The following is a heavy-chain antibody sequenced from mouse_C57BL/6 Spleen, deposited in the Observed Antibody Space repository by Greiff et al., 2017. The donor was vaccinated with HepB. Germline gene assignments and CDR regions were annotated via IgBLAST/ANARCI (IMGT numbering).Heavy chain of an antibody. CDR1: GFSLTSYG. D-gene: IGHD1-1*01. CDR3: ARNRIFITTVVATDAMDY. Sequence: QVQLQQSGPGLVQPSQSLSITCTVSGFSLTSYGVHWVRQSPGKGLEWLGVIWSGGSTDYNAAFISRLSISKDNSKSQVFFKMNSLQADDTAIYYCARNRIFITTVVATDAMDYWGQGTSVTVSS. CDR2: IWSGGST. J-gene: IGHJ4*01. V-gene: IGHV2-2*01.